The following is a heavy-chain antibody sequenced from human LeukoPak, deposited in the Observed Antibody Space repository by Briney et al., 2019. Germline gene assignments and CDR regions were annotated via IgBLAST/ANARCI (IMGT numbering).Heavy chain of an antibody. CDR2: INPNSGGT. Sequence: GASVKVSCKASGYTFTGYYMHWVRQAPGQGLEWMGWINPNSGGTNYAQKFQGRVTMTRDTSISTAYMELSRLRSDDTAVYYCAREVGASSPRPLDSWGQGTLVTVSS. V-gene: IGHV1-2*02. CDR3: AREVGASSPRPLDS. D-gene: IGHD1-26*01. CDR1: GYTFTGYY. J-gene: IGHJ4*02.